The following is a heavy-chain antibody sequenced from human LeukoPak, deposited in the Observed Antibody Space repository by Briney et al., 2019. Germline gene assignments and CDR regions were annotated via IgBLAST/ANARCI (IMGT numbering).Heavy chain of an antibody. D-gene: IGHD5-12*01. CDR3: AKDEGVANRWFDP. J-gene: IGHJ5*02. CDR1: GGTFSSYA. CDR2: IIPIFGTA. V-gene: IGHV1-69*13. Sequence: SVKVSCKASGGTFSSYAISWVRQAPGQGLEWMGGIIPIFGTANYAQKFQGRVTITADESTTTAYMELTGLRSEDTAVYYCAKDEGVANRWFDPWGQGTLVTVSS.